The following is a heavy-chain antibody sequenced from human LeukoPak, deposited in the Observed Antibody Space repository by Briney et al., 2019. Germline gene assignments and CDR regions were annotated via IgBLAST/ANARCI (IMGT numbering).Heavy chain of an antibody. V-gene: IGHV4-59*01. D-gene: IGHD3-3*01. Sequence: SETLSLTCTVSGGSISIYYWSWIRQPPGKGLEWIGYIYYSGSTNYNPSLKSRVTISVDTSKNQFSLKLSSVTAADTAVYYCARDRDFGEAMGYGMDVWGQGTTVTVSS. CDR3: ARDRDFGEAMGYGMDV. CDR1: GGSISIYY. J-gene: IGHJ6*02. CDR2: IYYSGST.